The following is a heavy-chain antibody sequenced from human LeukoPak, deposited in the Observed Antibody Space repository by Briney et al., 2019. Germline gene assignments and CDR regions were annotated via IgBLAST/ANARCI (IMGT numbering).Heavy chain of an antibody. D-gene: IGHD3-3*01. Sequence: GGSLRLSCAASGLTFSDYYMSWIRQAPGKGLEWVSYISSSGSTIYYADSAKGRFTISRDNAKSSLYLQMNSLRAEDTAVYYCARTREEWSGKYYFDYWGQGTLVTVSS. J-gene: IGHJ4*02. V-gene: IGHV3-11*01. CDR3: ARTREEWSGKYYFDY. CDR2: ISSSGSTI. CDR1: GLTFSDYY.